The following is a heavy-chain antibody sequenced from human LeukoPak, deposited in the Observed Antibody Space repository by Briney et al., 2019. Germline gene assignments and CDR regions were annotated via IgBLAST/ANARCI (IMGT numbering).Heavy chain of an antibody. D-gene: IGHD4-23*01. V-gene: IGHV4-61*01. J-gene: IGHJ4*02. CDR2: IYYSGST. CDR1: GGSVSSGSYY. CDR3: ARVRGKSIDY. Sequence: SETLSLTCTVSGGSVSSGSYYWSWIRQPPGKGLEWIGYIYYSGSTNYNPSLKSRVTISVDTSKNQFSLKLSSVTAADTAVYYCARVRGKSIDYWGQGTLVTVSS.